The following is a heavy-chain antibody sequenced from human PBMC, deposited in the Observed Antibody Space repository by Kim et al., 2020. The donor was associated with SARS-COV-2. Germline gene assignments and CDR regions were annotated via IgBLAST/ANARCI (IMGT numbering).Heavy chain of an antibody. J-gene: IGHJ4*02. CDR3: ARDVRYFDY. Sequence: SNKYYADSVKGRFTISRDNSKNTLYLQMNSLRAEDTAVYYCARDVRYFDYWGQGTLVTVSS. V-gene: IGHV3-33*01. CDR2: SNK.